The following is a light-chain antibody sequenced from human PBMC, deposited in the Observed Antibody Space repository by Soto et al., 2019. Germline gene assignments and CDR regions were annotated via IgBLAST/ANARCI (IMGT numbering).Light chain of an antibody. J-gene: IGLJ1*01. Sequence: QSALTQPASVSGSPGQSITISCTGTSSDVGNYDYVSRYQLHPGKAPKLMVFEVSNRPSGVSYRFSGSKSGNTASLTISGLQAEDEADYFCSSYSISTAYLFGNGTKSPS. CDR3: SSYSISTAYL. CDR2: EVS. CDR1: SSDVGNYDY. V-gene: IGLV2-14*01.